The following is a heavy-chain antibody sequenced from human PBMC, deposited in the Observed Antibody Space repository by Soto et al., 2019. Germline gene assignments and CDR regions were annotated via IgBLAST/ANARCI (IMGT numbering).Heavy chain of an antibody. CDR2: INSDGSST. D-gene: IGHD1-1*01. CDR3: ATREPPHYYYYYMDV. Sequence: GSLRLSCAASGFTFSSYWMHWVRQAPGKGLVWVSRINSDGSSTSYADSVKGRFTISRDNAKNTLYLQMNSLRAEDTAVYYCATREPPHYYYYYMDVWGKGTTVTVSS. J-gene: IGHJ6*03. V-gene: IGHV3-74*01. CDR1: GFTFSSYW.